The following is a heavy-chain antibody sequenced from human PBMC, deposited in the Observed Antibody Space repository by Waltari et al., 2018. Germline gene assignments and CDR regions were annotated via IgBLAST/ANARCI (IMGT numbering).Heavy chain of an antibody. CDR2: ISASGST. Sequence: QMQLQESGPGLVKPSETLSLICTVSGGSITRDYWSWIRQSAGKGLEWIGRISASGSTDYNPLLGSRVTMSADTSKNHFSLTLTYVTAEDAAVYYCASDPVIRSAYHYYYYGMDVWGQGTTVTVSS. CDR1: GGSITRDY. CDR3: ASDPVIRSAYHYYYYGMDV. D-gene: IGHD3-22*01. J-gene: IGHJ6*02. V-gene: IGHV4-4*07.